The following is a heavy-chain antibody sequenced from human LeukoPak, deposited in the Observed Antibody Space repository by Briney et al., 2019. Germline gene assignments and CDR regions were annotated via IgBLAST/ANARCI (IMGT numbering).Heavy chain of an antibody. CDR2: IDWNGSST. J-gene: IGHJ4*02. CDR1: GFTFDDYG. CDR3: ARDADYYFDQ. V-gene: IGHV3-20*04. Sequence: PGGPLRLSCAASGFTFDDYGMSWVRQAPGKGLEWVSSIDWNGSSTGYADSVKGRFTISRDNAKNSLYLQMNSLRAEDTALYYCARDADYYFDQWGQGTLVTVSS.